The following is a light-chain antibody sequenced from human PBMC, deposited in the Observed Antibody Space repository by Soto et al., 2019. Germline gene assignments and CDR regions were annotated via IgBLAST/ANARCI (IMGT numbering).Light chain of an antibody. V-gene: IGLV1-47*01. CDR1: SSNIGSNY. Sequence: QAVVTQPPSASGTPGQRVTISCSGSSSNIGSNYIYWYHHLPGTAPKLLIYRRNQRPSGVPDRLSGSKSGTSASQAISGLRSEDEAEYYCAPWDDSLSAHVLFGGGTKLTVL. CDR2: RRN. J-gene: IGLJ2*01. CDR3: APWDDSLSAHVL.